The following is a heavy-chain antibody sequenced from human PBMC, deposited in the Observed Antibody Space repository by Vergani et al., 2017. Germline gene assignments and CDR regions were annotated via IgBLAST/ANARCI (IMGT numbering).Heavy chain of an antibody. D-gene: IGHD3-10*01. CDR2: VYTSGMT. CDR1: GGSLNTGAYY. CDR3: ARELSYYYGSGSDDYNPYYYEGMDV. V-gene: IGHV4-61*02. J-gene: IGHJ6*02. Sequence: QVQLRESGPRLVRPSQTLSLTCTVSGGSLNTGAYYWSWIRPPAGKGLEWIGRVYTSGMTNYNPSLKSRVTILVDRSKSQLSLKLTSVTAGDTAVYFCARELSYYYGSGSDDYNPYYYEGMDVWGPGTTVTVSS.